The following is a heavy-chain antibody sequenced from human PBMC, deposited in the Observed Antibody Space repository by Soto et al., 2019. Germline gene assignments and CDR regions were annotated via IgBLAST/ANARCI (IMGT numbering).Heavy chain of an antibody. CDR1: GFTFSSYS. J-gene: IGHJ6*02. CDR2: ITSSSSYI. Sequence: EVELVESGGGLVKPGGSLRLSCAASGFTFSSYSMKWDRQAPGKGLEWVSPITSSSSYIYYADSVKGRFTISRDTAKNSLYLPINSLRAGDTAVYYCASRYYGMDIWGQGTTVIVSS. CDR3: ASRYYGMDI. V-gene: IGHV3-21*01.